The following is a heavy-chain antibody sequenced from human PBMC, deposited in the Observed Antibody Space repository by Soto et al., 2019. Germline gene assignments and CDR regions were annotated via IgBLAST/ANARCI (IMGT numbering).Heavy chain of an antibody. J-gene: IGHJ4*02. CDR2: ISSSSSYT. CDR1: GFTFSDYY. CDR3: ARDLPADFWSGYYSLFDY. V-gene: IGHV3-11*06. D-gene: IGHD3-3*01. Sequence: GGSLRLSCAASGFTFSDYYMSWIRQAPGKGLEWVSYISSSSSYTNYADSVKGRFTISRDNAKNSLYLQMNSLRAEDTAVYYCARDLPADFWSGYYSLFDYWGQGTLVTVSS.